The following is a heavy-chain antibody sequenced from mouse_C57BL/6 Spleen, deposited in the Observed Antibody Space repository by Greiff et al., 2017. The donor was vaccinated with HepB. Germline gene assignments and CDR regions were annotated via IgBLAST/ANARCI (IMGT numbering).Heavy chain of an antibody. V-gene: IGHV3-6*01. CDR2: ISYDGSN. Sequence: EVQLQQSGPGLVKPSQSLSLTCSVTGYSITSGYYWNWIRQFPGNKLEWMGYISYDGSNNYNPSLKNRISITRDTSKNQFFLKLNSVTTEDTATYYCARRDYGSGAMDYWGQGTSVTVSS. CDR1: GYSITSGYY. D-gene: IGHD1-1*01. CDR3: ARRDYGSGAMDY. J-gene: IGHJ4*01.